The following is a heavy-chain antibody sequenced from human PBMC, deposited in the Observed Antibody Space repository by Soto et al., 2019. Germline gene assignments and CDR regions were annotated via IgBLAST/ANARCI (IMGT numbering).Heavy chain of an antibody. CDR2: MNPNSGNT. D-gene: IGHD6-13*01. CDR3: ALRVWGQQLVNFDP. J-gene: IGHJ5*02. Sequence: QVQLVQSGAEVKKPGASVKVSCKASGYTFTSYDINWVRQATGQGLEWMGWMNPNSGNTGYAQKFQGRVNQTRNPSISTAYMELSSLRSEDTAVYYCALRVWGQQLVNFDPWGQGTLVTVSS. V-gene: IGHV1-8*01. CDR1: GYTFTSYD.